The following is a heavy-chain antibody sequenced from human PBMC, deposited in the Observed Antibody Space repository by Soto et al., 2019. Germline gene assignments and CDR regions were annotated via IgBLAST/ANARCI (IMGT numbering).Heavy chain of an antibody. D-gene: IGHD6-13*01. Sequence: SETLSLTCAVYGGSFSGYYWSWIRQPPGKGLEWIGEINHSGSTNYNPSLKSRVTISVDTSKNQFSLKLSSVTAADTAVYYCARGGGYSSSWHRSPRNWFDPWGQGTLVTVSS. V-gene: IGHV4-34*01. CDR3: ARGGGYSSSWHRSPRNWFDP. CDR2: INHSGST. CDR1: GGSFSGYY. J-gene: IGHJ5*02.